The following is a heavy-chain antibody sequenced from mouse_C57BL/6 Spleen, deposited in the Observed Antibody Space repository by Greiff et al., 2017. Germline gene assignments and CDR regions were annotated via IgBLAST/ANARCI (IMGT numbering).Heavy chain of an antibody. Sequence: QVQLQQSGAELVKPGASVKLSCKASGYAFSSSWMNWVKQRPGKGLEWIGRIYPGDGDTNYNGKFKGKATLTADKSSSTAYMQLSSLTSEDSAVYFCARSGYGRAFDVWGTGTTVTVSS. J-gene: IGHJ1*03. V-gene: IGHV1-82*01. CDR1: GYAFSSSW. D-gene: IGHD1-1*01. CDR3: ARSGYGRAFDV. CDR2: IYPGDGDT.